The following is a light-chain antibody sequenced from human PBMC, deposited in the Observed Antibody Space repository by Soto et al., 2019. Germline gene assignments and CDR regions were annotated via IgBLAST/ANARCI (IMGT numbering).Light chain of an antibody. CDR1: SGHSSYS. Sequence: QAVVTQSPSASASLGASVKLTCTLSSGHSSYSIAWHQQQPEKGPRYLMKLNSDGSHRKGDGIPDRFSGSSSGAERYLTISSLQSEDEADYYCQTWGTGIGVFGGGTKLTVL. CDR2: LNSDGSH. V-gene: IGLV4-69*01. J-gene: IGLJ3*02. CDR3: QTWGTGIGV.